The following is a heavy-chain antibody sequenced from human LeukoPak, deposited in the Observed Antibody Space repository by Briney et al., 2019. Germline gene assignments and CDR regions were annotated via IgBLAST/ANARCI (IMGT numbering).Heavy chain of an antibody. J-gene: IGHJ4*02. Sequence: SETLSLTCTVSGGSISSYYWSWIRQPPGKGLEWIGYIYYSGSTNYNPSLKSRVTISVDTSKNQFSLKLSSVTAADTAVYYCARSRPYSSGWYKSSAYFDYWGQGTLVTVSS. V-gene: IGHV4-59*01. CDR3: ARSRPYSSGWYKSSAYFDY. D-gene: IGHD6-19*01. CDR1: GGSISSYY. CDR2: IYYSGST.